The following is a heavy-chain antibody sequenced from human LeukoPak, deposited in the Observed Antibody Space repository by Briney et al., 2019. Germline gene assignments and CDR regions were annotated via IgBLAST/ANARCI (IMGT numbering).Heavy chain of an antibody. CDR1: GVSISSGSYY. V-gene: IGHV4-61*02. D-gene: IGHD3-22*01. J-gene: IGHJ4*02. CDR3: AIQEGYYYDSSGYYYFDY. CDR2: IYTSGST. Sequence: SETLSLTCTVSGVSISSGSYYWSWIRQPAGKGLEWIGRIYTSGSTNYNPSLKSRVTISVDTSKNQFSLKLSSVTAADTAVYYCAIQEGYYYDSSGYYYFDYWGQGTLVAVSS.